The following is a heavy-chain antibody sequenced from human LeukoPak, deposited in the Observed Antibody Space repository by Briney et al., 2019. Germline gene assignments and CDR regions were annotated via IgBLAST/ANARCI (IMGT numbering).Heavy chain of an antibody. J-gene: IGHJ4*02. V-gene: IGHV3-20*04. CDR2: INWNGGST. Sequence: PSETLSLTCAVYGGSFSGYYWSWIRQAPGKGLEWVSGINWNGGSTGYADSVKGRFTISRDNAKNSLYLQMNSLRAEDTALYYCARDHGRYYYDSSGTIHDYWGQGTLVTVSS. CDR1: GGSFSGYY. CDR3: ARDHGRYYYDSSGTIHDY. D-gene: IGHD3-22*01.